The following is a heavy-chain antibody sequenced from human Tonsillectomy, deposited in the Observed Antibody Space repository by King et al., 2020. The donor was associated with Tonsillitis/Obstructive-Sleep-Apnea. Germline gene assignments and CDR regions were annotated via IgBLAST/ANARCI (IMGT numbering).Heavy chain of an antibody. V-gene: IGHV3-30*01. CDR3: ARSDDIVLVSAAPPDY. CDR2: ISFDGSNR. CDR1: GFTFSYYA. Sequence: VQLVESGGGVVQPGRSLRLSCAASGFTFSYYAMYWVRQAPGKGLEWVAVISFDGSNRFYADSVKGRFTISRDNSKYTLYLQMNGLRAEDTAVYYCARSDDIVLVSAAPPDYWGQGTLVTVSS. J-gene: IGHJ4*02. D-gene: IGHD2-2*01.